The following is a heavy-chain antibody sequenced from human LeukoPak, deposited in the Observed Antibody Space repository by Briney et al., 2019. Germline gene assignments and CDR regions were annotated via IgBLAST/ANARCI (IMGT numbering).Heavy chain of an antibody. CDR3: ARGDVNYYGSGSYYYMDV. V-gene: IGHV1-69*05. Sequence: GASVKVSCKASGGTFSSYAISWVRRAPGQGLEWMGGIIPIFGTANYAQKFQGRVTITTDESTSTAYMELSSLRSEDTAVYYCARGDVNYYGSGSYYYMDVWGKGTTVTVSS. D-gene: IGHD3-10*01. CDR2: IIPIFGTA. J-gene: IGHJ6*03. CDR1: GGTFSSYA.